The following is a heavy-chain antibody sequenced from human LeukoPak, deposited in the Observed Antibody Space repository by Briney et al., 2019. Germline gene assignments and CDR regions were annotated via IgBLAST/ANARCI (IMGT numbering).Heavy chain of an antibody. J-gene: IGHJ4*02. CDR2: INWNGGST. D-gene: IGHD3-3*01. CDR3: ARDPDFWSGYYPDY. V-gene: IGHV3-20*04. Sequence: PGGSLRLSCAASGFTFDDYGMSWVRQAPGKGLEWVSGINWNGGSTGYADSVKGRFTISRDNAKNSLYLQMNSLRAEDTALYYCARDPDFWSGYYPDYWGQGTLVTVSS. CDR1: GFTFDDYG.